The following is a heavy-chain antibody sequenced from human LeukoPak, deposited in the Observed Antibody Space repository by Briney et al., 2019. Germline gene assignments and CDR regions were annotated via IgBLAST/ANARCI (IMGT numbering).Heavy chain of an antibody. J-gene: IGHJ4*02. D-gene: IGHD4/OR15-4a*01. CDR3: ARHMVLSPCDY. CDR1: RFMLDDYY. CDR2: ISASGGMM. Sequence: GGSLRLSCAASRFMLDDYYLSWIRQAPGKGLEWISFISASGGMMDHADSVKGRFTISRDKAKNSVYLEMNNLRAEDTAVYHCARHMVLSPCDYWGPGTLVTVSS. V-gene: IGHV3-11*01.